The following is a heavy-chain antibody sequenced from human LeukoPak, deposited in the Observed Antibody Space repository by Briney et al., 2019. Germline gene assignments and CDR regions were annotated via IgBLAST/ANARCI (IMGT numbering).Heavy chain of an antibody. V-gene: IGHV3-53*01. CDR2: IYSGGST. J-gene: IGHJ4*02. CDR3: ARGDDYGDYGGFDY. D-gene: IGHD4-17*01. CDR1: GFTVSSNY. Sequence: GGSLRLSCAASGFTVSSNYMSWVRQASGKGLEWVSVIYSGGSTYYADSVKGRFTISRDNSKNTLYLQMNSLRAEDTAVYYCARGDDYGDYGGFDYWGQGTLVTVSS.